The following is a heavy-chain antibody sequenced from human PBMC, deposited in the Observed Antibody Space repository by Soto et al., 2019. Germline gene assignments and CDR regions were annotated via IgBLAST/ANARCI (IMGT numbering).Heavy chain of an antibody. CDR2: INAGNGDT. V-gene: IGHV1-3*01. CDR3: VRDRRELPKDSYFDY. D-gene: IGHD1-26*01. Sequence: GASVKVSCKASGYTFTSYTIHWVRQAPGQRLEWMGCINAGNGDTKYSQNFQGRVTITRDTSASTAYMELSSLRSEDTAVYLCVRDRRELPKDSYFDYWGQGTLVTVSS. CDR1: GYTFTSYT. J-gene: IGHJ4*02.